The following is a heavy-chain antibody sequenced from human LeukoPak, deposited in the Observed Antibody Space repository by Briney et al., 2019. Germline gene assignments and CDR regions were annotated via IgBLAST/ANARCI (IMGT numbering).Heavy chain of an antibody. CDR3: ARGRVFIYYYDSSGYPGFDI. D-gene: IGHD3-22*01. V-gene: IGHV4-30-2*01. Sequence: PSQTLSLTCTVSGAFIRGGGVYWSWIRQPPGKGLEWIGYIYHSGTTYYSPSLKSRVTISLDTSKNQFSLKLSSVTAADTAVYYCARGRVFIYYYDSSGYPGFDIWGQGTMVTVSS. CDR2: IYHSGTT. CDR1: GAFIRGGGVY. J-gene: IGHJ3*02.